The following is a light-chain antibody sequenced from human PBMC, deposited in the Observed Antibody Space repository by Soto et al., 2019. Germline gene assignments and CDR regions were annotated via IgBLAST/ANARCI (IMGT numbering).Light chain of an antibody. CDR3: SAYTARSTLV. CDR2: EVS. Sequence: SALTQPASVSGSPGQSITISCTGTSSDIGGYKYVSWYQQYPGKAPKLIIFEVSNRPSGVSSRFSGSRSGNTASLTISGLQSEDEGDYYCSAYTARSTLVFGGGTKVTV. V-gene: IGLV2-14*01. CDR1: SSDIGGYKY. J-gene: IGLJ3*02.